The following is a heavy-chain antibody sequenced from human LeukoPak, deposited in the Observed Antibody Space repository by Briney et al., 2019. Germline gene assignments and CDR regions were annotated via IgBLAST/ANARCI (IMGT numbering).Heavy chain of an antibody. CDR3: AKTWVYAIRGSSGMDV. J-gene: IGHJ6*02. V-gene: IGHV3-23*01. Sequence: PGGSLRLSCAASGFTFSSYAMSWVRQAPGKGLEWVSAISGSGGSTYYADSVKGRFTISRDNSKNTLYLQMNSLRAEDTAVYYCAKTWVYAIRGSSGMDVWGQGTTVTVSS. CDR1: GFTFSSYA. D-gene: IGHD2-8*01. CDR2: ISGSGGST.